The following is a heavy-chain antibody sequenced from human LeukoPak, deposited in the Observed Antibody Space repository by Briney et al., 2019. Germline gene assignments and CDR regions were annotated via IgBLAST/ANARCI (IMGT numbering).Heavy chain of an antibody. V-gene: IGHV3-7*03. CDR1: GLTFSSSW. Sequence: GGSLRLSCAVSGLTFSSSWMDWVRQAPGKGLEWVANIKQDGSEKYYVDSVKGRFTISRDNAKNSLYLQMNSLRAEDTAVYYCARGRARAFDYRGQGTLVTVSS. CDR3: ARGRARAFDY. J-gene: IGHJ4*02. CDR2: IKQDGSEK.